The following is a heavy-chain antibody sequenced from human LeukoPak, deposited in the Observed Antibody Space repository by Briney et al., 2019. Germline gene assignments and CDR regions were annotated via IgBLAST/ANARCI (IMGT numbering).Heavy chain of an antibody. D-gene: IGHD1-7*01. CDR1: GYTFTGYY. CDR2: INPNSGGT. J-gene: IGHJ4*02. Sequence: ASVKVSCKASGYTFTGYYMHWVRQAPGQGLEWMGWINPNSGGTNYAQKFQGRVTMTRDTSISTAYMDLSSLTSDDTAVYYCARDHSNWNYAPDFWGQGTLVIVSS. CDR3: ARDHSNWNYAPDF. V-gene: IGHV1-2*02.